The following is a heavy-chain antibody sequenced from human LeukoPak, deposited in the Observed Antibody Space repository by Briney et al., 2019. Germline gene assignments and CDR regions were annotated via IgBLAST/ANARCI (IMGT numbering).Heavy chain of an antibody. J-gene: IGHJ6*02. CDR2: ISSRVNTI. Sequence: GGSLRLSCAASGFTFSSNGMNWVRQAPGKGLEWVSYISSRVNTIYYADSVKGRFTISRDNAKNSLYLEMNSLRAEDTAVYYCARDRAGPAPYYYGMDVWGQGTTVTVSS. V-gene: IGHV3-48*03. D-gene: IGHD6-13*01. CDR1: GFTFSSNG. CDR3: ARDRAGPAPYYYGMDV.